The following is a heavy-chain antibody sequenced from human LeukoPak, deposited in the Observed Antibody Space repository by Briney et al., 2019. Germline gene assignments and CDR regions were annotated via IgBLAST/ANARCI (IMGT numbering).Heavy chain of an antibody. J-gene: IGHJ4*02. CDR3: AKGGSGYYLYFDY. CDR2: ISWSSGSI. V-gene: IGHV3-9*01. CDR1: GFTFDDYA. D-gene: IGHD3-22*01. Sequence: GGSLRLSCAASGFTFDDYAMHWVRHAPGKGLEWVSGISWSSGSIGYADSVKGRFTISRDNAKNSLYLQMNSLRAEDTALYYCAKGGSGYYLYFDYWGQGTLVTVS.